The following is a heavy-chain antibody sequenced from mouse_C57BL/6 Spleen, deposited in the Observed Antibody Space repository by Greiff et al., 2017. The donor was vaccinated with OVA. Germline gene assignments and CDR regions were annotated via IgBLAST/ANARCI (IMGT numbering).Heavy chain of an antibody. CDR1: GYTFTSYW. D-gene: IGHD3-2*02. V-gene: IGHV1-61*01. CDR2: IYPSDSET. J-gene: IGHJ2*01. CDR3: ARRGQLRPFDY. Sequence: QVQLQQPGAELVRPGSSVKLSCKASGYTFTSYWMDWVKQRPGQGLEWIGNIYPSDSETHYNQKFKDKATLTVDKSSSTAYMQLSSLTSEDSAVDCCARRGQLRPFDYWGKGTTLTVSS.